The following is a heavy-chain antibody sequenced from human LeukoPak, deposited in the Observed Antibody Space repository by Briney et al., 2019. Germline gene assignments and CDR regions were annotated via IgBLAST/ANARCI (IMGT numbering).Heavy chain of an antibody. Sequence: GGSLRLSCAASGFTFSSYAMHWVRQAPGKGLEWVAVISYDGSNKYYADSVKGRFTISRDNSKNTLYLQMNSLRAEDTAVYYCAREVPVWGYYGSGSRGRFDPWGQGTLVTVSS. CDR1: GFTFSSYA. V-gene: IGHV3-30*04. CDR2: ISYDGSNK. J-gene: IGHJ5*02. CDR3: AREVPVWGYYGSGSRGRFDP. D-gene: IGHD3-10*01.